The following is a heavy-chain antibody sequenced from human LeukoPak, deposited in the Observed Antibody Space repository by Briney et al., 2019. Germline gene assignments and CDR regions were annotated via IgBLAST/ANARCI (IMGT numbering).Heavy chain of an antibody. V-gene: IGHV1-46*01. CDR1: GYTLTSYY. Sequence: ASVKVSCKASGYTLTSYYMHWVRQAPGQGLEWMGIINPSGGSTSYAQKFQGRVTMTRDMSTSTVYMELSSLRSEDTAVYYCARETYCGGDCSPDYYFDYWGQGTLVTVSS. CDR3: ARETYCGGDCSPDYYFDY. D-gene: IGHD2-21*02. J-gene: IGHJ4*02. CDR2: INPSGGST.